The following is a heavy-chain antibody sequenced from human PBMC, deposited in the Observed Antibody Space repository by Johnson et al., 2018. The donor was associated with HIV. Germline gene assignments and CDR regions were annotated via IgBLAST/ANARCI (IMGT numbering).Heavy chain of an antibody. CDR1: GFTFSSYG. J-gene: IGHJ3*02. D-gene: IGHD6-13*01. CDR2: ISYDGSNK. CDR3: ARDKGSWFDDAFDI. Sequence: QMQLVESGGGVVQPGRSLRLSCAASGFTFSSYGMHWVRQAPGKGLEWVAVISYDGSNKYYADSVKGRFTISRDNSKNTLYLQMNSLKVEDTAVYYCARDKGSWFDDAFDIWGQGTMVTVSS. V-gene: IGHV3-30*03.